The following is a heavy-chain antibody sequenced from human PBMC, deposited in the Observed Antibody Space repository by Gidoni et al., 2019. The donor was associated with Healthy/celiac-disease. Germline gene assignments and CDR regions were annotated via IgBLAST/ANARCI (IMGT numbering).Heavy chain of an antibody. J-gene: IGHJ5*02. CDR1: GGSISSYY. D-gene: IGHD2-21*02. V-gene: IGHV4-59*01. CDR2: IYYSGST. CDR3: ARDRTCGGDCSNKDFNWFDP. Sequence: QVQLQESGPGLVKPSETLSLTCTVSGGSISSYYWSWIRQPPGKGLEWIGYIYYSGSTNYNPSLKSRVTISVDTSKNQFSLKLSSVTAADTAVYYCARDRTCGGDCSNKDFNWFDPWGQGTLVTVSS.